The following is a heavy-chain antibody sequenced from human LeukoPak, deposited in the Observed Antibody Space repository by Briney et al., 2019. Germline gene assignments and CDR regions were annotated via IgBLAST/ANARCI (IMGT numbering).Heavy chain of an antibody. J-gene: IGHJ4*02. V-gene: IGHV1-18*01. CDR1: GYTFTSYG. Sequence: ASVKVSCKASGYTFTSYGISWVRQAPGQGLEWMGWISAYNGNTNYAQKLQGRVTMTTDTSTSTAYTELRSLRSDDTAVYYCARDFCSSTSCPRPFDYWGQGTLVTVSS. CDR2: ISAYNGNT. D-gene: IGHD2-2*01. CDR3: ARDFCSSTSCPRPFDY.